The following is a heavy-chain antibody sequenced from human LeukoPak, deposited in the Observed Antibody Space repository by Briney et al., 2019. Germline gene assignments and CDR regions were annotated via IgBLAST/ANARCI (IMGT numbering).Heavy chain of an antibody. CDR1: GFTFSSYG. CDR3: AKDPDSSSWSREYYFDY. J-gene: IGHJ4*02. Sequence: GGSLRLSCAASGFTFSSYGMHWVRQAPGKGLEWVAVISYDGSNKYYADSVRGRFTISRDNSKNTLYLRMNSLRAEDTAVYYCAKDPDSSSWSREYYFDYWGQGTLVTVSS. CDR2: ISYDGSNK. V-gene: IGHV3-30*18. D-gene: IGHD6-13*01.